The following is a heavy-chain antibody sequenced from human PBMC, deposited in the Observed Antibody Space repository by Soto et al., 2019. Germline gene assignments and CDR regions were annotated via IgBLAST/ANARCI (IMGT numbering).Heavy chain of an antibody. V-gene: IGHV1-69*13. D-gene: IGHD2-21*02. J-gene: IGHJ6*02. CDR3: ARRVVVTSVRDIAYYYYGLDV. CDR1: GGTFSSYA. Sequence: SVKVSCKAFGGTFSSYAICWVRQAPGQGLEWMGGIIPMFDSTNYAQKFQGRVTITADGSTSTAFMELSSLRSEDTAVYYCARRVVVTSVRDIAYYYYGLDVWGQGTTVTVSS. CDR2: IIPMFDST.